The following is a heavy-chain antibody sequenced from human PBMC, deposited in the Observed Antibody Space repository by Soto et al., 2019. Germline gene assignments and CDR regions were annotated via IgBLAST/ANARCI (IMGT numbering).Heavy chain of an antibody. J-gene: IGHJ4*02. D-gene: IGHD6-6*01. CDR3: ARVGGVAARTFAY. V-gene: IGHV4-59*01. Sequence: SETLSLTCTVSGGSISSDYWSWVRQPPGKGLEWIGHIYFSGSTNYNPSLESRVTISLDASKTQFSLKLRSLTTADTAVYYCARVGGVAARTFAYWGQGTLVTVSS. CDR2: IYFSGST. CDR1: GGSISSDY.